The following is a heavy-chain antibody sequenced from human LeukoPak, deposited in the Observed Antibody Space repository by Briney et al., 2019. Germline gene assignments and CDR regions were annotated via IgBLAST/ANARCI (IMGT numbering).Heavy chain of an antibody. Sequence: GGPLSPSCAVSSFAFSTFAMTWVRKAPGQGLEYVSTISSNGADTYYADSVKGRFTISRDNSKNTLYLQMTSLRVEDTAVYYCANYRKPQGLDYWGQGTLVTVSS. J-gene: IGHJ4*02. CDR3: ANYRKPQGLDY. V-gene: IGHV3-23*01. D-gene: IGHD1-14*01. CDR2: ISSNGADT. CDR1: SFAFSTFA.